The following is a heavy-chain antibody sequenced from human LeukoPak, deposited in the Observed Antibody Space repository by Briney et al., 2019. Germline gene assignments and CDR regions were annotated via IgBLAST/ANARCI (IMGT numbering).Heavy chain of an antibody. CDR1: GGSISSYY. V-gene: IGHV4-59*01. J-gene: IGHJ5*02. CDR2: IYYSGST. D-gene: IGHD2-15*01. Sequence: PSETLSLTCTVSGGSISSYYWSWIRQPAGKGLEWIGYIYYSGSTNYNPSLKSRVTISVDTSKNQFSLKLSSVTAADTAVYYCARVGHEGYCSGGSCYPGDWFDPWGQGTLVTVSS. CDR3: ARVGHEGYCSGGSCYPGDWFDP.